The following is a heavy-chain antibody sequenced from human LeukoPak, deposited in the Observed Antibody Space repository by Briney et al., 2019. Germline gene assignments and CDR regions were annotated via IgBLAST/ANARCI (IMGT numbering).Heavy chain of an antibody. CDR2: INHSGST. CDR3: ARGPRNQYYYDSSGSLTGAFDI. V-gene: IGHV4-34*01. J-gene: IGHJ3*02. CDR1: GGSFSGYY. Sequence: PSETLSLTCAVYGGSFSGYYWSWIRQPPGKGLEWIGEINHSGSTNYNPSLKSRVTISVDTSKNQFSLKLSSVTAADTGVYYCARGPRNQYYYDSSGSLTGAFDIWGQGTMVTVSS. D-gene: IGHD3-22*01.